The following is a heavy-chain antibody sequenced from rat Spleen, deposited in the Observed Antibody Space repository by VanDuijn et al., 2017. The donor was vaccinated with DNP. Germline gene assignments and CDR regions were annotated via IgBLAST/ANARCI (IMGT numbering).Heavy chain of an antibody. CDR3: SRPYGY. CDR1: GFTFSNYG. CDR2: IDYDGSTT. V-gene: IGHV5-22*01. Sequence: EVQLVESGGGPVQPGRSLKLSCVASGFTFSNYGMAWVRQTPKKGLEWVASIDYDGSTTYYGDSVKGRFTISRDNAKNTLYLEMNSLRSEDTATYYCSRPYGYWGQGVVVTVSS. D-gene: IGHD1-3*01. J-gene: IGHJ2*01.